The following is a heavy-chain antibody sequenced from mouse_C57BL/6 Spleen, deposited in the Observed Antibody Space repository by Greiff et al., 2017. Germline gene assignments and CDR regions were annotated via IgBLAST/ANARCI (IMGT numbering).Heavy chain of an antibody. Sequence: VQLKESGPVLVKPGASVKMSCKASGYTFTDYYMNWVKQSHGKSLEWIGVINPYNGGTSYNQKFKGKATLTVDKSSSTAYMELNSLTSEDSAVYYCARNGYDRGFDYWGQGTTLTVSS. CDR1: GYTFTDYY. D-gene: IGHD2-2*01. V-gene: IGHV1-19*01. CDR2: INPYNGGT. CDR3: ARNGYDRGFDY. J-gene: IGHJ2*01.